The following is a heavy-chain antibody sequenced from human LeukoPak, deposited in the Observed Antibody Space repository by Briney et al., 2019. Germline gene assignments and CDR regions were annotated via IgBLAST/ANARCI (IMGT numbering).Heavy chain of an antibody. D-gene: IGHD6-13*01. J-gene: IGHJ6*03. CDR1: GDSISMHY. V-gene: IGHV4-59*11. Sequence: SQTLSLTCSVSGDSISMHYWSWIRQPPGKGLEWIGYIYHTGSTNYNPSLNSRVTISRDTSKNHFSLELSSVTAADTAVYFCARGRVSSSSWSSTYYYYFYMDVWGKGTTVTVSS. CDR3: ARGRVSSSSWSSTYYYYFYMDV. CDR2: IYHTGST.